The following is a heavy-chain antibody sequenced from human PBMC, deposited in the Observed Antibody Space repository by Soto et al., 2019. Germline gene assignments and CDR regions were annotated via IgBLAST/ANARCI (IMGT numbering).Heavy chain of an antibody. CDR3: AHRHSHNYGSGSYFNWFDP. CDR2: IYWDDDK. CDR1: GFSLSTSGVG. Sequence: QITLKEFGPTVVKPTQPLTLTCTFSGFSLSTSGVGVGWIRQPPGKALEWLAVIYWDDDKRYSPSLRSRLTITKDTSKNQVVLTMTNMDPVDTGTYYCAHRHSHNYGSGSYFNWFDPWGQGTLVTVSS. D-gene: IGHD3-10*01. V-gene: IGHV2-5*02. J-gene: IGHJ5*02.